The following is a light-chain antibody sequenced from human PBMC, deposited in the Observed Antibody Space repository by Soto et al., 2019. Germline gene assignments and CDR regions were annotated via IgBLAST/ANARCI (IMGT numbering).Light chain of an antibody. Sequence: SYELTQPPSVSVSPGQTARITCSGDALPKQYAYWYQQKPGKAPVLVIYKDSERPSGIPERFSVSSSGTTVTLTISGVQAEDEADYYCQSADSSGTGVFGGGTKLTVL. V-gene: IGLV3-25*03. CDR2: KDS. CDR1: ALPKQY. CDR3: QSADSSGTGV. J-gene: IGLJ2*01.